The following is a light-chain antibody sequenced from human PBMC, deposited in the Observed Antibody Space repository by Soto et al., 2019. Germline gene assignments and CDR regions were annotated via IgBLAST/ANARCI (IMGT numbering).Light chain of an antibody. J-gene: IGLJ2*01. V-gene: IGLV1-40*01. CDR3: QSYDSSLSVV. CDR1: SSTIGAGYD. Sequence: QSVLTQPPSESGAPGQRVTISCTGSSSTIGAGYDVHWYQQLPGTAPKLLIYGNSNRPSGVPDRFSGSKSGTSASLAITGLQAEDEADYYCQSYDSSLSVVFGGGTKVTVL. CDR2: GNS.